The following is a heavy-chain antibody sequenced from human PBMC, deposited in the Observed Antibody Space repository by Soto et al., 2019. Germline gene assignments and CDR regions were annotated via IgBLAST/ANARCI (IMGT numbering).Heavy chain of an antibody. V-gene: IGHV5-51*01. Sequence: SGESLKISCKGSGYTFSKYWIGWVRQTPGKGLEWMGMIYPGDSDARYSPSFEGQVTFSVDKSINTAYLQWNSLKASDTAMYCCARQGGEYNTMSDYWGQGTLVTVSS. CDR2: IYPGDSDA. J-gene: IGHJ4*02. D-gene: IGHD3-10*01. CDR1: GYTFSKYW. CDR3: ARQGGEYNTMSDY.